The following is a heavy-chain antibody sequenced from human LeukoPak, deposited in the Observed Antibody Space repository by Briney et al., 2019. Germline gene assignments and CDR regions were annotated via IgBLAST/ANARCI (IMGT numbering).Heavy chain of an antibody. Sequence: GGSLRLSCAASGFTFDDYGMSWVRQVPGKGLEWVSYISSSSSTIYYADSVKGRFTISRDNAKNSLYLQMNSLRAEDTAVYYCAQPHKYGGAFDIWGQGTMVTVSS. CDR3: AQPHKYGGAFDI. D-gene: IGHD4-23*01. V-gene: IGHV3-48*01. CDR1: GFTFDDYG. J-gene: IGHJ3*02. CDR2: ISSSSSTI.